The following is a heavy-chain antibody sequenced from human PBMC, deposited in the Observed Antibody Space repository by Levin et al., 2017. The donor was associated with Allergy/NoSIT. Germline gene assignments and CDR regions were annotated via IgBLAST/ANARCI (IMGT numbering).Heavy chain of an antibody. Sequence: SCAASGFTFSSYGMHWVRQAPGKGLEWVAVISYDGSNKYYADSVKGRFTISRDNSKNTLYLQMNSLRAEDTAVYYCAKSMTYYYGSGRDYWGQGTLVTVSS. CDR1: GFTFSSYG. J-gene: IGHJ4*02. CDR3: AKSMTYYYGSGRDY. D-gene: IGHD3-10*01. V-gene: IGHV3-30*18. CDR2: ISYDGSNK.